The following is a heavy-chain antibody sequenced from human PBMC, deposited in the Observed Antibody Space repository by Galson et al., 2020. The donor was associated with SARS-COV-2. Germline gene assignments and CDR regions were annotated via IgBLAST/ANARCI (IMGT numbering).Heavy chain of an antibody. D-gene: IGHD2-2*01. V-gene: IGHV4-34*01. CDR2: INHSGTT. CDR1: GGSSNGYY. J-gene: IGHJ1*01. Sequence: SQTPSLTCAVYGGSSNGYYWTWIRQPPGKGLGWIGEINHSGTTKYNPSLKRRVIISVDTSKNQFTLKLRSVTAAGTAVYYCARPNWCSSASCEAEDFQQWGQGTLVTVSS. CDR3: ARPNWCSSASCEAEDFQQ.